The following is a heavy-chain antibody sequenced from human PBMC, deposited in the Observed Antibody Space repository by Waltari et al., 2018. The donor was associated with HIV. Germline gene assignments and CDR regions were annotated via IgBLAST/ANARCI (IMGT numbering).Heavy chain of an antibody. Sequence: QVQLQESGPGLVRPSGTLSLTCAVSNGSITSNNWWSWVRQPPGKGLEWLGEMYHSGSTNYNPSLRSRVTISIDKSKNQFSLKLSSVTAADTAVYYCARVVIGSGRQPAFDYCGQGILVTVSS. CDR1: NGSITSNNW. CDR3: ARVVIGSGRQPAFDY. CDR2: MYHSGST. D-gene: IGHD6-19*01. J-gene: IGHJ4*02. V-gene: IGHV4-4*02.